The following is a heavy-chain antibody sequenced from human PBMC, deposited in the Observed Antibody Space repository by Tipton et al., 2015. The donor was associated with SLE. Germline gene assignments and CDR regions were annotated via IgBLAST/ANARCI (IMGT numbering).Heavy chain of an antibody. CDR3: AKDIAPGGDAFDI. Sequence: SLRLSCAASGFTFSSYEMNWVRQAPGKGLAWVSYSNSSGSTIYYADSGKGRFTISRDNAKKSLYLQMNSLRAEDTALYYCAKDIAPGGDAFDIWGQGTMVTVSS. J-gene: IGHJ3*02. CDR2: SNSSGSTI. V-gene: IGHV3-48*03. CDR1: GFTFSSYE. D-gene: IGHD3-16*02.